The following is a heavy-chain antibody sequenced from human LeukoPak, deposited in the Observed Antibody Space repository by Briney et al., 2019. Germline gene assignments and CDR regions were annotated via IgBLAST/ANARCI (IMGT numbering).Heavy chain of an antibody. CDR1: GGSISSYY. D-gene: IGHD6-13*01. CDR2: IYYSGST. J-gene: IGHJ5*02. V-gene: IGHV4-59*01. CDR3: ARIPGYSKNWFDP. Sequence: PSETLSLTCTVSGGSISSYYWSWIRQPPGKGLEWIGYIYYSGSTNYNPSLKSRVTISVDTSKNQFSLKLSSVTAADTAVYYCARIPGYSKNWFDPWGQGTLVTVSS.